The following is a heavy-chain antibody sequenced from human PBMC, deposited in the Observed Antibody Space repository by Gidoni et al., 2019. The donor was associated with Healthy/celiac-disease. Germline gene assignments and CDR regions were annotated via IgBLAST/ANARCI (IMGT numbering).Heavy chain of an antibody. V-gene: IGHV3-21*01. CDR2: ISSSSSYI. CDR3: ARVKDYGDYLYYGMDV. Sequence: EVQLVESGGGLVKPGGSLRLSCAASGFTFSSYSMNWVRQAPGKGLEWVSSISSSSSYIYYADSVKGRFTISRDNAKNSLYLQMNSLRAEDTAVYYCARVKDYGDYLYYGMDVWGQGTTVTVSS. D-gene: IGHD4-17*01. J-gene: IGHJ6*02. CDR1: GFTFSSYS.